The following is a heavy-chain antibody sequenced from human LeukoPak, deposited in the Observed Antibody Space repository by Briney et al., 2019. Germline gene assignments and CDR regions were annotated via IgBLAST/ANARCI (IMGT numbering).Heavy chain of an antibody. CDR3: ARLPNGWYLDAFDI. D-gene: IGHD6-19*01. V-gene: IGHV4-38-2*02. Sequence: PSETLSLTCTVSGYSISSGYYWGWIRQPPGKGLEWIGSIYHSGSTYYNPSLKSRVTISVDTSKNQFSLKLSSVTAADTAVYYCARLPNGWYLDAFDIWGQGTMVTVSS. J-gene: IGHJ3*02. CDR2: IYHSGST. CDR1: GYSISSGYY.